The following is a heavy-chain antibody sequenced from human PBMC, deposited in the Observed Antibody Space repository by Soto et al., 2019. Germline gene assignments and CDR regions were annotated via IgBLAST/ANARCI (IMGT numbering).Heavy chain of an antibody. D-gene: IGHD2-2*01. J-gene: IGHJ4*02. CDR1: GPTFISYA. V-gene: IGHV1-69*12. CDR2: FVPIFGTP. Sequence: QVQLVQSGAEVKEPGSSVKVSCKSSGPTFISYAISWVRQAPGQGLEWMGGFVPIFGTPNYAQKFQGRITXXADESTSTAYMELSSLTVKDTAVFYCARPHEPLVPAGLLDYWGQGTLVIVSS. CDR3: ARPHEPLVPAGLLDY.